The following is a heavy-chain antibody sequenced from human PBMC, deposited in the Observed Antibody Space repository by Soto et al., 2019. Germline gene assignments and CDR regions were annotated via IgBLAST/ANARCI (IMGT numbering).Heavy chain of an antibody. Sequence: QVQLVQSGAEVKKPGASVKVSCKASGYTFTSYGISWVRQAPGQWLEWMGWISAYNGNTNYAQKLQGRVTMTTDTSTSTAYMELRSLRSDDTAVYYCAREEGEVGAYYYYGMDVWGQGTTVTVSS. D-gene: IGHD1-26*01. J-gene: IGHJ6*02. CDR1: GYTFTSYG. V-gene: IGHV1-18*04. CDR2: ISAYNGNT. CDR3: AREEGEVGAYYYYGMDV.